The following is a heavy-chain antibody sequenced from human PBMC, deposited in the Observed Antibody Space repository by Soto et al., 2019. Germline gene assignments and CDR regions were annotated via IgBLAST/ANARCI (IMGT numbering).Heavy chain of an antibody. CDR2: FDPEDGET. J-gene: IGHJ4*02. D-gene: IGHD6-19*01. Sequence: ASVKVSCKVSGYTLTELSMHWVRQAHGKGLEWMGGFDPEDGETIYAQKFQGRVTMTEDTSTDTAYMELSSLRSEDTAVYYCATVPGSGWLRYFDYWGQGTLVTVSS. CDR3: ATVPGSGWLRYFDY. V-gene: IGHV1-24*01. CDR1: GYTLTELS.